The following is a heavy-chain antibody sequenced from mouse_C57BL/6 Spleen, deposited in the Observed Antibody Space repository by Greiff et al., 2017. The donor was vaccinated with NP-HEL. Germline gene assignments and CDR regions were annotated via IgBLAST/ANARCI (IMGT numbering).Heavy chain of an antibody. CDR2: IDPSDSYT. CDR3: ASSYWYFDV. CDR1: GYTFTSYW. J-gene: IGHJ1*03. Sequence: VQLQQPGAELVMPGASVKLSCKASGYTFTSYWMHWVKQRPGQGLEWIGEIDPSDSYTNYNQKFKGKSTLTVDKSSSTAYMQLSSLTSEDSAVYYWASSYWYFDVWGTGTTVTVSS. V-gene: IGHV1-69*01.